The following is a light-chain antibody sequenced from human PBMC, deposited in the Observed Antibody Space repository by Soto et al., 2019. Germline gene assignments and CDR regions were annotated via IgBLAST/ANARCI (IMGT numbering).Light chain of an antibody. V-gene: IGKV3-20*01. CDR2: GAS. CDR3: QQSFSTPLT. CDR1: QSVSRDY. J-gene: IGKJ2*01. Sequence: EIVLTQSPGTLSLSPGERATLSCRASQSVSRDYVGWYQQKPGQAPRLLLYGASSRATGIPDRFSGSGSGTDFTLTISRLEPEDLATFYCQQSFSTPLTFGQGTKLEIK.